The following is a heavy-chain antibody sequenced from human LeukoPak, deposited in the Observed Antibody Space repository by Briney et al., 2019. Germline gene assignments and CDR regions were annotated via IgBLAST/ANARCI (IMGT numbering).Heavy chain of an antibody. V-gene: IGHV1-2*02. D-gene: IGHD3-22*01. J-gene: IGHJ4*02. CDR2: INPNSGGT. CDR1: GYTFTGYY. Sequence: ASVKVSCKASGYTFTGYYMHWVRQAPGQGLGWMGWINPNSGGTNYAQKFQGRVTMTRDTSISTAYMELSRLRSDDTAVYYCASVYYYDSSGYSPFDYWGQGTLVTVSS. CDR3: ASVYYYDSSGYSPFDY.